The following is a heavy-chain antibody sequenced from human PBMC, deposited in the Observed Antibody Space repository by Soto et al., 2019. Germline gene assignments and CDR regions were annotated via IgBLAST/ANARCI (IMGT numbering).Heavy chain of an antibody. CDR3: ARRGVVAGLHY. V-gene: IGHV3-74*01. Sequence: EVQLVESGGGLVQPGGSLRVSCAASGFTFSSYWMHWVRQAPGKGLVWVSRINSDGSSTSYADSVKGRFTISRDTDKNPLYLQMNSLRAEDTAIYYCARRGVVAGLHYWDQGTLVSVYS. CDR2: INSDGSST. J-gene: IGHJ4*02. CDR1: GFTFSSYW. D-gene: IGHD6-19*01.